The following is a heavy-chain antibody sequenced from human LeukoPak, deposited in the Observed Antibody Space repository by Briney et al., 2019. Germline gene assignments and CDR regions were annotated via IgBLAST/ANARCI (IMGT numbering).Heavy chain of an antibody. Sequence: KAGGSLRLSCAASGFTFSSYSMNWVRQAPGKGLEWVSSISSSSSYIKYADSVKGRFTISRDNAKNSLYLQMNSLRAEDTAVYYCARARQPLVYYYYYMDVWGKGTTVTVSS. CDR1: GFTFSSYS. J-gene: IGHJ6*03. CDR2: ISSSSSYI. D-gene: IGHD6-6*01. CDR3: ARARQPLVYYYYYMDV. V-gene: IGHV3-21*01.